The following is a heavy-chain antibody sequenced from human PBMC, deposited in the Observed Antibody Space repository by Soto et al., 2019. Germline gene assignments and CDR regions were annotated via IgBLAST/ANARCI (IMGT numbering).Heavy chain of an antibody. V-gene: IGHV3-53*01. Sequence: PGGSLRLSCAASGFTVSSSYMSWVRQAPGKGLEWVSLIYSGGTTYHADSVKGRFTISRDNSKNTLYLQMSSLRAEDTAVYYCARGMTSNSPPPWGQGTLVTVSS. D-gene: IGHD2-21*01. CDR3: ARGMTSNSPPP. CDR2: IYSGGTT. J-gene: IGHJ5*02. CDR1: GFTVSSSY.